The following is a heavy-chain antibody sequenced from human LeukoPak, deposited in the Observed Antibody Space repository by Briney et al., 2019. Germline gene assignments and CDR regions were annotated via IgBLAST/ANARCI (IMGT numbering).Heavy chain of an antibody. D-gene: IGHD6-19*01. Sequence: GASVKVSCKASGYTFTSYDINWVRQSTGQGLEWMGWMNPNSGNTGYAQKLQGRVTMTRNTSISTAYMELSSLRSEDTAVYYCARGRYSSGWYSFTAFFAFDIWGQGTMVTVSS. CDR3: ARGRYSSGWYSFTAFFAFDI. V-gene: IGHV1-8*01. J-gene: IGHJ3*02. CDR1: GYTFTSYD. CDR2: MNPNSGNT.